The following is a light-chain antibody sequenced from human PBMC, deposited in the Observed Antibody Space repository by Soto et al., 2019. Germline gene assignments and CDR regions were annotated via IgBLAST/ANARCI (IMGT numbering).Light chain of an antibody. Sequence: QPVLTQPPSVSGAPGQRVTISCTGSSSNIGAGYDVHWYQQLPGTAPKLLIYGNSNRPSGVPDRFSGSKSGTSASLAITGLQAEDEADYYCQSYDSSLSVGVGGGTKRTVL. V-gene: IGLV1-40*01. J-gene: IGLJ2*01. CDR1: SSNIGAGYD. CDR3: QSYDSSLSVG. CDR2: GNS.